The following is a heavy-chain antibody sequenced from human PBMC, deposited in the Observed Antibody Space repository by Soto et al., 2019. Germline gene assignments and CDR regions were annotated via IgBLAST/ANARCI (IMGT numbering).Heavy chain of an antibody. D-gene: IGHD4-17*01. Sequence: GGSLRLSCAASGFTFDDYTMHWVRQAPGKGLEWVSLISWDGGSTYYADSVKGRFTISRDNSKNSLYLQMNSLRTEDTALYYCAKDVYGGNSGGYFQHWGQGTLVTVSS. CDR3: AKDVYGGNSGGYFQH. J-gene: IGHJ1*01. CDR2: ISWDGGST. V-gene: IGHV3-43*01. CDR1: GFTFDDYT.